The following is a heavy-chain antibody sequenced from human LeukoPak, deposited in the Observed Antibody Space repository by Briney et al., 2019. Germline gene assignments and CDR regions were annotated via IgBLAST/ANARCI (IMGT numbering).Heavy chain of an antibody. Sequence: ASETLSLTCTVSGVSISSSSYYWGWLRQPPGKGLEWIGSIYYSGSTYHNPSLKSRVTISVDTSKNQFSLKLSSVTAADTAVYYCARDSQYYYDSSGYLDYWGQGTLVTVSS. CDR1: GVSISSSSYY. CDR3: ARDSQYYYDSSGYLDY. V-gene: IGHV4-39*07. D-gene: IGHD3-22*01. J-gene: IGHJ4*02. CDR2: IYYSGST.